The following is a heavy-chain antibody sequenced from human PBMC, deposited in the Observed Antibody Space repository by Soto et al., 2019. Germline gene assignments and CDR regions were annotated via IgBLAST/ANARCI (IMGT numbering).Heavy chain of an antibody. V-gene: IGHV1-46*01. D-gene: IGHD3-22*01. J-gene: IGHJ6*02. CDR2: INPSGGST. Sequence: ASVKVSCKASGYTFTSYYMHWVRQAPGQGLEWMGIINPSGGSTSYAQKFQGRVTMTRDTSTSTVYMELSSLRSEDTAVYYCARVPGYYDSSGYYYYYYGMDVWGQGTTVTVS. CDR1: GYTFTSYY. CDR3: ARVPGYYDSSGYYYYYYGMDV.